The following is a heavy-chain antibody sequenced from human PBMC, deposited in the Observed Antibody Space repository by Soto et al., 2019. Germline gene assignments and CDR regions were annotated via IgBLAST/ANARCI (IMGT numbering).Heavy chain of an antibody. CDR2: IYYSGST. CDR3: ARGATIKLYNWFDP. J-gene: IGHJ5*02. Sequence: PSETLSLTCTVSGGSISSGDYYWSWIRQPPGKGLEWIGYIYYSGSTYYNPSPKSRVTVSVDTSKNQFSLKLSSVTAADTAVYYCARGATIKLYNWFDPWGQGTLVTVSS. D-gene: IGHD5-12*01. CDR1: GGSISSGDYY. V-gene: IGHV4-30-4*01.